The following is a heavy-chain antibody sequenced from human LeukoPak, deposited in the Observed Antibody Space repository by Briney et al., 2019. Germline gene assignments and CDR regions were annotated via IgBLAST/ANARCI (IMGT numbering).Heavy chain of an antibody. J-gene: IGHJ5*02. CDR1: GRSFSGYY. CDR3: ARAYGSGSYYNWFDP. Sequence: SDTLSLTCAVYGRSFSGYYWSWIRHPPGKGLEWIREINHSGSTNYNPSIKSRVAISGDSSKNQFSLKLSSVTAADTAVYYCARAYGSGSYYNWFDPWGQGTLVTVSS. CDR2: INHSGST. D-gene: IGHD3-10*01. V-gene: IGHV4-34*01.